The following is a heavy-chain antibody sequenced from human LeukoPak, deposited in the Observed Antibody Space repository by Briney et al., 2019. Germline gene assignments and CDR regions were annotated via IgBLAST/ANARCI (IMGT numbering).Heavy chain of an antibody. CDR1: GFSLSDYS. CDR2: ISSSSINI. Sequence: PGGSLRLSCVASGFSLSDYSMNWVRQAPGKGLDWVASISSSSINIKYADSVKGQFTISRDDAKNLLHLQLNSLRVEDTAVYYCARDRTSFCTTCYVFHSWGQGTLVSVSP. J-gene: IGHJ5*01. D-gene: IGHD2-2*01. CDR3: ARDRTSFCTTCYVFHS. V-gene: IGHV3-21*01.